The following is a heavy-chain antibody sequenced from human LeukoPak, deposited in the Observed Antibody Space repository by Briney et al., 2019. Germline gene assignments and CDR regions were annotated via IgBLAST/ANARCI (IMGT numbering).Heavy chain of an antibody. J-gene: IGHJ4*02. Sequence: GGSLRLSCAASGFTFTTYAMSWGPQAPGKGLEWVSAISGSGDSTYYADSVKGRFTISRENSKNTLYLQVNSLRAEDTAVYYCAKAHYIHFLDYWGQGTLVTVSS. CDR1: GFTFTTYA. D-gene: IGHD2/OR15-2a*01. CDR2: ISGSGDST. CDR3: AKAHYIHFLDY. V-gene: IGHV3-23*01.